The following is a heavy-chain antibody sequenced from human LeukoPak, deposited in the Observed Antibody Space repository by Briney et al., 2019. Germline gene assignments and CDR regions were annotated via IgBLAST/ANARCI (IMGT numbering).Heavy chain of an antibody. Sequence: GGSLRLSCAASGFTFSSYSMNWVRQAPGKGLEWVSSISSSSSYIYYVDSVKGRFTISRDNAKKSLYLQMNSLRAEDTAVYYCARDRDRYCSGGSCSEFDYWSQGTLVTVSS. D-gene: IGHD2-15*01. V-gene: IGHV3-21*01. CDR2: ISSSSSYI. CDR3: ARDRDRYCSGGSCSEFDY. J-gene: IGHJ4*02. CDR1: GFTFSSYS.